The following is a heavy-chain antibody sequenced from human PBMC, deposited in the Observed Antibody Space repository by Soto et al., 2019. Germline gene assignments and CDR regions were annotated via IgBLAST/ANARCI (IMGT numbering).Heavy chain of an antibody. D-gene: IGHD3-22*01. Sequence: PGGSLRLSCAASGFTFSSYGMHWVRQAPGKGLEWVAVISYDGSNKYYADSVKGRFTISRDNSKNTLYLQMNSLRAEDTAVYYCAKFKDSSGYYYHQGPLWGQGTLVTVSS. CDR1: GFTFSSYG. CDR3: AKFKDSSGYYYHQGPL. V-gene: IGHV3-30*18. CDR2: ISYDGSNK. J-gene: IGHJ1*01.